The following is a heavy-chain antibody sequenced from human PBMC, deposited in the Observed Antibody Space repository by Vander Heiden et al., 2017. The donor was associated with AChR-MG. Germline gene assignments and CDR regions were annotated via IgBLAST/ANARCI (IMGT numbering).Heavy chain of an antibody. J-gene: IGHJ4*02. Sequence: QVQLQESGPGLVKPSETLSLSCTVSGDSISGYYWSWIRQSPGQGLEWIGHIYYTGSTNYSPSLKSRVTISVDTSKNQFSLKLSSVTAADTAVYYCARTYYYDSSGYYSAGYYFDYWGQGTLVTVSS. CDR3: ARTYYYDSSGYYSAGYYFDY. D-gene: IGHD3-22*01. CDR2: IYYTGST. V-gene: IGHV4-59*01. CDR1: GDSISGYY.